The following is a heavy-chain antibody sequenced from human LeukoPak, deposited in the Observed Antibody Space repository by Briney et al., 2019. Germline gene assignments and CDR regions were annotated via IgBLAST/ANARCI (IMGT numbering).Heavy chain of an antibody. J-gene: IGHJ3*02. CDR2: IYYSGST. D-gene: IGHD2-2*01. V-gene: IGHV4-59*01. CDR3: AREDAQEGTNAFDI. Sequence: SETLSLTCTVSGGSINSYYWSWIRQPPGKGLEWIGYIYYSGSTNYNPSLKSRVTISVDTSKNQFSLKLTSVTAADTAVYYCAREDAQEGTNAFDIWGQGTMVTVSS. CDR1: GGSINSYY.